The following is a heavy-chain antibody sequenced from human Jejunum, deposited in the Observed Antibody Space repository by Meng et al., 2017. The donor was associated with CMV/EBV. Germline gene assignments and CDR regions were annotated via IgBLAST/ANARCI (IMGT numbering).Heavy chain of an antibody. Sequence: TFNGFYINWVRQAPGQGLEWMGWINPKNGGTNYAQKFKGRVTMTMDTSISTVYMELSRLTSDDTALYYCTRDLYCAGNCYSAVDYWGQGTRVTVSS. CDR3: TRDLYCAGNCYSAVDY. D-gene: IGHD2-21*01. V-gene: IGHV1-2*02. CDR2: INPKNGGT. J-gene: IGHJ4*02. CDR1: TFNGFY.